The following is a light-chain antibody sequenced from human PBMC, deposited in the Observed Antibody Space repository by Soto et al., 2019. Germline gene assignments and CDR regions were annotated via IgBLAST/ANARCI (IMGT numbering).Light chain of an antibody. V-gene: IGKV3-20*01. CDR1: QTVSSGS. CDR2: GAS. CDR3: QQYGSSPFIT. Sequence: DIVLTQSPGTLFLSPGERPTLSCRVSQTVSSGSLAWYQPKPGQAPSLXXFGASTRAAGFPDRFSGSGSGTDFTLTLSRLEPEDFALYDGQQYGSSPFITFGQGTRLEIK. J-gene: IGKJ5*01.